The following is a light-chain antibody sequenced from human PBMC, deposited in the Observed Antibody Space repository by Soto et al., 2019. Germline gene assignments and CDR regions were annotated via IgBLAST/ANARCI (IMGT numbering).Light chain of an antibody. V-gene: IGKV3-20*01. J-gene: IGKJ4*01. CDR2: GAS. CDR3: QHYSGPFT. CDR1: QSVNSRY. Sequence: EIALTQSTGTLSLSPGERATVSCRASQSVNSRYIAWYQQKFGQPPRLIIFGASSRPTGIPDRFRGSGSGTDFTLTISRLEAEDSAVYYCQHYSGPFTFGGGPKVDIK.